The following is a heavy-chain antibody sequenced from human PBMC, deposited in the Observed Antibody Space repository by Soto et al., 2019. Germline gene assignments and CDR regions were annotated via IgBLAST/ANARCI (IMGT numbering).Heavy chain of an antibody. V-gene: IGHV1-69*01. J-gene: IGHJ6*02. CDR3: ASSLISGSYPFYYYYYGMDV. D-gene: IGHD3-10*01. CDR1: GGTFSSYT. Sequence: QVQLVQSGAEVKRPGSSVKVSCKASGGTFSSYTVTWVRQAPGQGLEWMGGIIPIFGTTNYALKFQGRVTITADESTTPAYMELSTLRSEDTAVYYCASSLISGSYPFYYYYYGMDVWGQGTTVTVSS. CDR2: IIPIFGTT.